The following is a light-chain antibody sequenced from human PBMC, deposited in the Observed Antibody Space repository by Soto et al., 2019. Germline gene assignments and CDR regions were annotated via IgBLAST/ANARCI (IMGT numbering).Light chain of an antibody. CDR3: QQYGSSPIT. CDR2: DAS. J-gene: IGKJ5*01. Sequence: EIVLTQSPATLSLSPGERATLSCRASQNVANYLDWYQQKPGQAPRLLIYDASSRATGIPDRFSGSGSGTDFTLTISRLEPEDFAVYYCQQYGSSPITFGQGTRLEI. V-gene: IGKV3-20*01. CDR1: QNVANY.